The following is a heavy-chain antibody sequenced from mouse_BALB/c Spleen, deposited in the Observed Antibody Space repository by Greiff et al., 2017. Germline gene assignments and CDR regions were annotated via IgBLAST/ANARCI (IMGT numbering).Heavy chain of an antibody. V-gene: IGHV2-6-2*01. CDR1: GFSLTSYG. CDR2: IWSDGST. D-gene: IGHD2-12*01. Sequence: VQRVESGPDLVAPSQSLSITCTVSGFSLTSYGVHWVRQPPGKGLEWLVVIWSDGSTTYNSALKSSLSISKDNSKSQVFLIMNSLQTDDTAMYSCARRRRYRYQACFAYWGQGTLVTVSA. CDR3: ARRRRYRYQACFAY. J-gene: IGHJ3*01.